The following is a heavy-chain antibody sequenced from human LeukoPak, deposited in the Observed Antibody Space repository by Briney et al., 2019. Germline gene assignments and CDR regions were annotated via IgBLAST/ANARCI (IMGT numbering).Heavy chain of an antibody. CDR3: ARADGGQWLVLFNWYFDL. D-gene: IGHD6-19*01. CDR2: IYYSGST. V-gene: IGHV4-59*01. CDR1: GGSISSYY. J-gene: IGHJ2*01. Sequence: PSETLSLTCTVSGGSISSYYWSWIRQPPGKGLEWIGYIYYSGSTNYNPSLKSRVTISVDTSKNQFSLKLSSVTAADTAVYYCARADGGQWLVLFNWYFDLWGRGTLVTVSS.